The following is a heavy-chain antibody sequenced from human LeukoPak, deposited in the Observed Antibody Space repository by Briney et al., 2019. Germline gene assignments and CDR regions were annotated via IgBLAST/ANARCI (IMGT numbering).Heavy chain of an antibody. CDR1: GGSISSYY. Sequence: SETLSLTCTVSGGSISSYYWSWIRQPPGKGLEWIASIYYSGSTYYNPSLKSRVTISVDTSKNQFSLKLSSVTAADTAVYYCARHKYSSGWPPEGAFDIWGQGTMVTVSS. V-gene: IGHV4-59*05. J-gene: IGHJ3*02. CDR2: IYYSGST. CDR3: ARHKYSSGWPPEGAFDI. D-gene: IGHD6-19*01.